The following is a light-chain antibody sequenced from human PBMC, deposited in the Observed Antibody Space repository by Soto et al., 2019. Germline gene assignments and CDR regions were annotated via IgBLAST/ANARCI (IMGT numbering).Light chain of an antibody. Sequence: DLHMTPSPYSRSASIGNRGTITCRASQSFSTYLAWYQQKPGKVPKLLISGISTLQSGVPSRFSGSGYGTEFTLTISNLQPEDVATYYCQKYNTAPLTFGGGTKVDIK. CDR3: QKYNTAPLT. V-gene: IGKV1-27*01. J-gene: IGKJ4*01. CDR2: GIS. CDR1: QSFSTY.